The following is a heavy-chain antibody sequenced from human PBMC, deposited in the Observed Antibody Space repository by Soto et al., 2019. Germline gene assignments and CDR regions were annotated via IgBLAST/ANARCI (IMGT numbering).Heavy chain of an antibody. D-gene: IGHD3-3*01. V-gene: IGHV1-69*13. CDR2: IIPIFGKQ. CDR3: ASALFLDPSNYFDP. Sequence: ASVKVSCKASRGTFSNYAINWVRQAPGQGLEWMGGIIPIFGKQNYAQTFQGRVTISADESTSTAYMELSRLTSEDTAVYFCASALFLDPSNYFDPWGQGTLVTVSS. CDR1: RGTFSNYA. J-gene: IGHJ5*02.